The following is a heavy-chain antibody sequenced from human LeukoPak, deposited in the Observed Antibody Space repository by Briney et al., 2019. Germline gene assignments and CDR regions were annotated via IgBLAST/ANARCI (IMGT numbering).Heavy chain of an antibody. CDR2: ISGSGGRT. J-gene: IGHJ4*02. D-gene: IGHD3-10*01. CDR3: AKRGVVIRVILVGFHKEAYYFDS. V-gene: IGHV3-23*01. Sequence: GGSLRLSCAVSGITLSNYGMSWVRQAPGKGLEWVAGISGSGGRTNYADSVKGRFTISRDNPKNTLFLQMNSLRAEDTAVYFCAKRGVVIRVILVGFHKEAYYFDSWGQGALVTVSS. CDR1: GITLSNYG.